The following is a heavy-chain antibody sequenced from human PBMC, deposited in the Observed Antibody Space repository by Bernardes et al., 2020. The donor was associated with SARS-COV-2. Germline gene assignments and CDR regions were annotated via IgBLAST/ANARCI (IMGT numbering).Heavy chain of an antibody. CDR2: INGDGSSI. J-gene: IGHJ4*02. V-gene: IGHV3-74*01. CDR3: VRAHGYGIGIYYFDY. D-gene: IGHD5-18*01. Sequence: GGSLRLSCAASGFTFSSYWMHWVRLGPGKGPVWVSRINGDGSSINYADSVKGRSTISRDNAKNTLSLQINNLRVEDTAVYYCVRAHGYGIGIYYFDYWGQGTLVTVSS. CDR1: GFTFSSYW.